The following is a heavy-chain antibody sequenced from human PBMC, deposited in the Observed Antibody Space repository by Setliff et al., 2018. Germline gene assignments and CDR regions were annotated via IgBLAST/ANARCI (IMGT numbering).Heavy chain of an antibody. J-gene: IGHJ4*02. Sequence: PSETLSLTCTVSGGSISSYYWSWIRQPPGKGLEWIGYIYYSGSTNYNPSLKSRVTISVDTSRDQFSLRLSSVTAADTAMYYCARVRVVQGYYEFDYWGQGTLVTVSS. CDR1: GGSISSYY. CDR2: IYYSGST. V-gene: IGHV4-59*12. CDR3: ARVRVVQGYYEFDY. D-gene: IGHD3-16*01.